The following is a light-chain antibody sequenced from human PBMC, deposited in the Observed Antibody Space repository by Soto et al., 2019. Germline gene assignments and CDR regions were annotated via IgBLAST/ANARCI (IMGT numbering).Light chain of an antibody. V-gene: IGLV8-61*01. J-gene: IGLJ3*02. CDR1: SGSVSTSFY. Sequence: QTVVTQEPSFSVSPGGTVTLTCGLSSGSVSTSFYPSWYQHTPGQAPRTLIHSTNTRSSGVPNRFSGSILGNKAALTITGAQADDESDYYCGLYMGSGIWVFGGGTKVTVL. CDR3: GLYMGSGIWV. CDR2: STN.